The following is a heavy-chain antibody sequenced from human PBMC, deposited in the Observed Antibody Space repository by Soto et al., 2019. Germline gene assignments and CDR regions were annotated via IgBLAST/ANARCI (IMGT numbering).Heavy chain of an antibody. D-gene: IGHD4-17*01. CDR2: ISAYNGNT. CDR3: ARDSVDYGDYLHPFDY. V-gene: IGHV1-18*01. J-gene: IGHJ4*02. Sequence: SWVRQAPGQGLEWMGWISAYNGNTNYAQKLQGRVTMTTDTSTSTAYMELRSLRSDDTAMYYCARDSVDYGDYLHPFDYWGQGTLVTVSS.